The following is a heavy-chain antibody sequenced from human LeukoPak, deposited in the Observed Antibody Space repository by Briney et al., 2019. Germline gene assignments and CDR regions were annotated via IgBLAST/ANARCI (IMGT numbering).Heavy chain of an antibody. CDR3: VRISTAVAGADY. V-gene: IGHV3-7*01. Sequence: GGSLRLSCAASGFTFSNAWMSWVRQAPGKGLEWVANIKNDGTEKYYADFVKGRFTISRDNVESFLFLQMDSLRADDTAVYYCVRISTAVAGADYWGQGTLLTVSS. J-gene: IGHJ4*02. CDR2: IKNDGTEK. CDR1: GFTFSNAW. D-gene: IGHD6-19*01.